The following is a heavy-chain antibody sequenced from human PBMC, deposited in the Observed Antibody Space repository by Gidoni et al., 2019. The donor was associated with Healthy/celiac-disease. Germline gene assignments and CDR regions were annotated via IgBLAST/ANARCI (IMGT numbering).Heavy chain of an antibody. J-gene: IGHJ5*02. Sequence: QVQLQQWGAGLLKPSETLSLTCAVYGGSFSGYYWSWIRQPPGKGLEWLLEINHSGSTNYTPSLKSRVTISVDTPKNQFSLKLSSVTAADTAVYYCARVLFGPWGQGTLVTVSS. CDR2: INHSGST. V-gene: IGHV4-34*01. CDR1: GGSFSGYY. D-gene: IGHD3-10*01. CDR3: ARVLFGP.